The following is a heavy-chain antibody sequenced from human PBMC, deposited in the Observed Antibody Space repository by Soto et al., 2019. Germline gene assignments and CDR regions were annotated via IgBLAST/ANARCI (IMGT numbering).Heavy chain of an antibody. Sequence: SVKVSCKAAGFTFTRSAVQWGRQARGQRLEWIGWIVVGSGNTNYAQKFQERVTITRDMSTSTAYMELSSLRSEDTAVYYCAGTIFGVQDYGMDVWGQGTTVTVSS. J-gene: IGHJ6*02. CDR3: AGTIFGVQDYGMDV. CDR2: IVVGSGNT. D-gene: IGHD3-3*01. V-gene: IGHV1-58*01. CDR1: GFTFTRSA.